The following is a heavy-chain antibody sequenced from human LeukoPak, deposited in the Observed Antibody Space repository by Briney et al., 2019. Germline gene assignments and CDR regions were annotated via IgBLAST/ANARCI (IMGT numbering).Heavy chain of an antibody. CDR2: MSSTSNTI. Sequence: PGGSLRLSCAASGLTFSIYGMNWVRQAPGKGLEWISYMSSTSNTIYYADSVEGRFTISRDNAKNSLSLQMNSLRDEDTAVYYCAKGRLILDYWGQGTLVTVSS. J-gene: IGHJ4*02. V-gene: IGHV3-48*02. CDR1: GLTFSIYG. D-gene: IGHD3-16*01. CDR3: AKGRLILDY.